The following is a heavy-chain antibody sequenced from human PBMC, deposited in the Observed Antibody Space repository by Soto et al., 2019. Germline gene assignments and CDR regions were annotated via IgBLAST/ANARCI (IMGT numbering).Heavy chain of an antibody. CDR1: GYSFTSYW. D-gene: IGHD6-6*01. J-gene: IGHJ4*02. CDR3: VRLRNIAARPDAYYFDY. CDR2: IYPGDSDT. Sequence: GESLKISCKGSGYSFTSYWIGWVRQMPGKGLEWMGIIYPGDSDTRYSPSFQGQVTISADKSISTAYLQWSSLKASDTAMYYCVRLRNIAARPDAYYFDYWGQGTLVTVSS. V-gene: IGHV5-51*01.